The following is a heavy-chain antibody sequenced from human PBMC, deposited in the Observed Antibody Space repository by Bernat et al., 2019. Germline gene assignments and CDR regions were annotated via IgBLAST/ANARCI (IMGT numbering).Heavy chain of an antibody. J-gene: IGHJ4*02. Sequence: EVQLLESGGGLVQPGGSLRLSCAASGFTFLSYAMSWVRQAPGKGLEWVSAMSGSGIDTYYTDSVKRRFTISRDNSKDTLYLQMNSLRAEDTAVYFCVKGEYYYHDSSDYLDHWGQGTLVTVAS. D-gene: IGHD3-22*01. V-gene: IGHV3-23*01. CDR2: MSGSGIDT. CDR3: VKGEYYYHDSSDYLDH. CDR1: GFTFLSYA.